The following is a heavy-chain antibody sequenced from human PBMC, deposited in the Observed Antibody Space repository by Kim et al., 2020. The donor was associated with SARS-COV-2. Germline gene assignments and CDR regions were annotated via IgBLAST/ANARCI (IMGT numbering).Heavy chain of an antibody. Sequence: ASVKVSCKVSGYTLTELSMHWVRQAPGKGLEWMGGFDPEDGETIYAQKFQGRVTMTEDTSTDTAYMELSSLRSEDTAVYYCATGGGYCSSTSCYSVGYYGMDVWGQGTTVTVSS. V-gene: IGHV1-24*01. J-gene: IGHJ6*02. CDR2: FDPEDGET. D-gene: IGHD2-2*01. CDR3: ATGGGYCSSTSCYSVGYYGMDV. CDR1: GYTLTELS.